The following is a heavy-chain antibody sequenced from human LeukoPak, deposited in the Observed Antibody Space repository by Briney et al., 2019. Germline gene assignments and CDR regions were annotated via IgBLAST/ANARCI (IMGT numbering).Heavy chain of an antibody. CDR1: GGSISSGGHY. V-gene: IGHV4-31*03. CDR3: ERSNYGSGSYYNI. D-gene: IGHD3-10*01. J-gene: IGHJ4*02. CDR2: IYYSGTT. Sequence: SETLSLTCTVSGGSISSGGHYWSWIRQHPGKGLERIGYIYYSGTTFYNPSLQSRVTISVDTSKNEFSLKMTSVTAADTAMYYCERSNYGSGSYYNIWGQGILVTVSS.